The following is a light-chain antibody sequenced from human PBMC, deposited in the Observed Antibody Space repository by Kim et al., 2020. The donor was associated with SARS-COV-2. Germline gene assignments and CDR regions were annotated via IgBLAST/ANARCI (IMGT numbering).Light chain of an antibody. CDR3: QAWDSSTDVV. V-gene: IGLV3-1*01. Sequence: VSPGQTASITCAGDKLGDQYACWYQQKPGQAPVLVIYQDSKRPSGIAERFSGSNSGNTATLTISGTQAMDEADYYCQAWDSSTDVVFGGGTKLTVL. CDR1: KLGDQY. J-gene: IGLJ2*01. CDR2: QDS.